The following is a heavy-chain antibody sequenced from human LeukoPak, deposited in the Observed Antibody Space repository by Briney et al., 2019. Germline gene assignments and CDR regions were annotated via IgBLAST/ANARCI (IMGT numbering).Heavy chain of an antibody. CDR3: ARYCSSTSCYFGDAFDI. J-gene: IGHJ3*02. Sequence: GASVKVSCKASGYTFTSYYVHWVRQAPGQGLEWMGIINPSGGSTSYAQKFQGRVTMTRDTSTSTVYMELSSLRSEDTAVYYCARYCSSTSCYFGDAFDIWGQGTMVTVSS. CDR2: INPSGGST. V-gene: IGHV1-46*03. CDR1: GYTFTSYY. D-gene: IGHD2-2*01.